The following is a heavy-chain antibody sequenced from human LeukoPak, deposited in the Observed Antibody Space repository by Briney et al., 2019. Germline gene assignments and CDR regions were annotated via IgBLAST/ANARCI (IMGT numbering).Heavy chain of an antibody. V-gene: IGHV1-2*02. CDR3: ARNAWNYVQGNNFQH. J-gene: IGHJ1*01. D-gene: IGHD1-7*01. CDR2: INPNSGGT. CDR1: GYTFTGSY. Sequence: ASVKVSCKASGYTFTGSYMHWVRQAPGQGLEWMGWINPNSGGTNYAQKFQGRVTMTRDTSISTAYMELSRLRSDDTAVYYCARNAWNYVQGNNFQHWGQGTLVTVSS.